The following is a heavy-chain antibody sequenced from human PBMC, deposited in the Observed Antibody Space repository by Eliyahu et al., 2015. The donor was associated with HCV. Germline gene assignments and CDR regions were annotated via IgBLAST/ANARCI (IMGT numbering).Heavy chain of an antibody. J-gene: IGHJ4*02. CDR2: MNPKSGNT. V-gene: IGHV1-8*01. D-gene: IGHD1-1*01. Sequence: GQGLEWMGWMNPKSGNTGYAPKFQGRVAMTRNTSLSTAYLELYSLTSEDTAIYFCARDRGGSYNRPSFDYWGQGTLISVSS. CDR3: ARDRGGSYNRPSFDY.